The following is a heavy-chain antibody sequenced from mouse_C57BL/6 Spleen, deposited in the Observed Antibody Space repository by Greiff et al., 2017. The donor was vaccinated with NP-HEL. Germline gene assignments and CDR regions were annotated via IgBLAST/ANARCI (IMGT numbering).Heavy chain of an antibody. Sequence: QVQLQQPGAELVKPGASVKMSCKASGYTFTSYWITWVKQRPGQGLEWIGDIYPGSGSTNYNEKFKSKATLTVDTSSSTAYMQLSSLTSEDAAVYYCARDPESNYAWFAYWGQGTLVTVSA. J-gene: IGHJ3*01. V-gene: IGHV1-55*01. CDR3: ARDPESNYAWFAY. CDR2: IYPGSGST. CDR1: GYTFTSYW. D-gene: IGHD2-5*01.